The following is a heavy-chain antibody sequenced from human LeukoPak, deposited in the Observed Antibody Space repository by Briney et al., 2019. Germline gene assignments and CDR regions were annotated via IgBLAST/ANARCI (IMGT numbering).Heavy chain of an antibody. V-gene: IGHV3-74*01. J-gene: IGHJ4*02. CDR3: ARGHVAGTDRHWDY. Sequence: GGSLRLSCATSDFTFSSHWMHWVRQAPGKGLVRVSRIISDGSSISYADSVKGRFTISRDNAKNTLYLQMNSLRAEDTAVYYCARGHVAGTDRHWDYWGQGALVTVSS. CDR2: IISDGSSI. D-gene: IGHD6-19*01. CDR1: DFTFSSHW.